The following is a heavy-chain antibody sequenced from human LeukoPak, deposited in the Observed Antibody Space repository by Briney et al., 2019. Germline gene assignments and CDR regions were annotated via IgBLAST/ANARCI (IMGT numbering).Heavy chain of an antibody. V-gene: IGHV3-21*01. J-gene: IGHJ4*02. Sequence: GGSLRLSCAASGFTFSSYSMNRVRQAPGKGLEWVSSISSSSSYIYYADSVKGRFTISRDNAKNSLYLQMNSLRAEDTAVYYCAREPYCSSTSCQSAAFDYWGQGTLVTVSS. CDR2: ISSSSSYI. CDR3: AREPYCSSTSCQSAAFDY. D-gene: IGHD2-2*01. CDR1: GFTFSSYS.